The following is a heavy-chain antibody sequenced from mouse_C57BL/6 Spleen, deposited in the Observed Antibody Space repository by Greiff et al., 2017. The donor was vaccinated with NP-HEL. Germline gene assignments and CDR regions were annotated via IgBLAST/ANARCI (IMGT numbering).Heavy chain of an antibody. J-gene: IGHJ3*01. CDR1: GFTFSSYA. D-gene: IGHD2-2*01. CDR2: ISDGGSYT. CDR3: ARDVGGYRGWFAY. Sequence: EVQRVESGGGLVKPGGSLKLSCAASGFTFSSYAMSWVRQTPEKRLEWVATISDGGSYTYYPDNVQGRFTISRDNAKNNLYLQMSQLKSEDTAMYYCARDVGGYRGWFAYWGQGTLVTVSA. V-gene: IGHV5-4*01.